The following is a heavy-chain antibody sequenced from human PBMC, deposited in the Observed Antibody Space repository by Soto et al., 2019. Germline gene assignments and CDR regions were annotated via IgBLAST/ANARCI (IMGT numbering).Heavy chain of an antibody. D-gene: IGHD2-2*01. Sequence: QVQLVQSGAEVKKPGASVKVSCKASGYSFRSNDITWVRQAPGQGLEWMGWMNCNSGDTGYAQKFQGRVTMTRNTSMSTAYMEPSSLTSEDTAVYFCARDSTSPDFWGQGTLVTVSS. CDR2: MNCNSGDT. CDR3: ARDSTSPDF. J-gene: IGHJ4*02. V-gene: IGHV1-8*01. CDR1: GYSFRSND.